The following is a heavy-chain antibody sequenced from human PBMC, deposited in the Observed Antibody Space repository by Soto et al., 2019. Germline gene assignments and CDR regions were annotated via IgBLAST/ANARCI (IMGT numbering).Heavy chain of an antibody. CDR2: ISGSGGST. J-gene: IGHJ6*02. CDR3: AKTPGVRGVIGYYYYGMDV. Sequence: PGGSLRLSCAASGFTFSSYAMSWVRQAPGKGLEWGSAISGSGGSTYYADSVKGRFTISRDNSKNTLYLQMNSLRAEDTAVYYCAKTPGVRGVIGYYYYGMDVWGQGTTVTVSS. D-gene: IGHD3-10*01. V-gene: IGHV3-23*01. CDR1: GFTFSSYA.